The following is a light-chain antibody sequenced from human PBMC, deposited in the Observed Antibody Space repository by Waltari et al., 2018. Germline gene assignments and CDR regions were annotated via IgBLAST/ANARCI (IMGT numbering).Light chain of an antibody. CDR2: AAS. CDR1: QGFSSW. CDR3: QQAYSLPRT. V-gene: IGKV1-12*01. Sequence: DIQMNQSPSSVSASVGDRVTITCRTSQGFSSWLAWYQQKPGKAPKRLIYAASTLQSGVPSRFSGSGSGTHFTLTISSLQPEDIATYYCQQAYSLPRTFGQGTTVEIK. J-gene: IGKJ1*01.